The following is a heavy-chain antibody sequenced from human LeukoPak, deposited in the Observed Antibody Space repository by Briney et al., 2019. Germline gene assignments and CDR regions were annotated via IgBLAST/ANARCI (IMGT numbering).Heavy chain of an antibody. CDR2: INADGSST. V-gene: IGHV3-74*01. CDR1: RFTFSDYW. CDR3: TRGRYYFDY. J-gene: IGHJ4*02. Sequence: GGSPRLSCAASRFTFSDYWMHWVRQAPGKGLVWVSRINADGSSTNYADSVKGRFTISRDNAKNTLYLQMNSLRAEDTAVYYCTRGRYYFDYWGQGTLVTVSS. D-gene: IGHD1-14*01.